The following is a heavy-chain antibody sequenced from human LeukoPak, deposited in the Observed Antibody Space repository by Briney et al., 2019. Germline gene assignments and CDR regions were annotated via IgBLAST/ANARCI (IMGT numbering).Heavy chain of an antibody. CDR1: GFTFSTYG. J-gene: IGHJ4*02. V-gene: IGHV3-30*02. Sequence: GGSLRLSCAASGFTFSTYGMLWVRQAPGQGPEWVALIRYDGSNKYYADSVKGRFTISRDNSKNTLYLQMNSLRAEDTAVYYCARDSERGITGTTWIDYWGQGTLVTVSS. CDR2: IRYDGSNK. D-gene: IGHD1-7*01. CDR3: ARDSERGITGTTWIDY.